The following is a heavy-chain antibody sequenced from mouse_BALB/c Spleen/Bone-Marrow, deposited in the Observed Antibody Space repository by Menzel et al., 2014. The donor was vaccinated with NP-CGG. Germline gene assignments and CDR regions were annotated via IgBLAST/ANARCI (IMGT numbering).Heavy chain of an antibody. V-gene: IGHV14-3*02. CDR2: IDPANGNA. D-gene: IGHD1-1*01. CDR1: GFNIKDPY. J-gene: IGHJ3*01. CDR3: APYYYGRWFTY. Sequence: VQLQQPGAELVKPGASVKLSCTASGFNIKDPYMHWVKQRPEQGLEWIGRIDPANGNAKNEPKFQGKATITADTSSNTACLQLRSLTSEDTAVYYCAPYYYGRWFTYWGQGTLVTVSA.